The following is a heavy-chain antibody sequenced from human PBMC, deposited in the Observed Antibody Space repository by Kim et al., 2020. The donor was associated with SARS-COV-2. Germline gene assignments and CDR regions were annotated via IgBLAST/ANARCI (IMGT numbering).Heavy chain of an antibody. D-gene: IGHD6-19*01. Sequence: GGSLRLSCAASGFTFSSYSMNWVRQAPGKGLEWVLYISSSSSTIYYADSVKGRFTISRDNAKNSLYLQMNSLRDEDTAVYYCAREPEGLYSSGWYYYGMDVWGPGTTVTVSS. CDR3: AREPEGLYSSGWYYYGMDV. CDR2: ISSSSSTI. CDR1: GFTFSSYS. J-gene: IGHJ6*02. V-gene: IGHV3-48*02.